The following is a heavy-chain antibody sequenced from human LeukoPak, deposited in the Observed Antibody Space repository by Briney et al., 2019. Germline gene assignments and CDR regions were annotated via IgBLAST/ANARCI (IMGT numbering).Heavy chain of an antibody. V-gene: IGHV4-34*01. CDR2: INHSGST. CDR1: GGSFNGYY. J-gene: IGHJ5*02. CDR3: ARHADSSSSWYSSGVWFDP. Sequence: PSEALSLPCAGYGGSFNGYYWSWIRPPPGKGLEWIGEINHSGSTYYNPSLKSRVTISVDTSKNQFSLKLSSVTAADTAVYYCARHADSSSSWYSSGVWFDPWGQGTLVTVSS. D-gene: IGHD6-13*01.